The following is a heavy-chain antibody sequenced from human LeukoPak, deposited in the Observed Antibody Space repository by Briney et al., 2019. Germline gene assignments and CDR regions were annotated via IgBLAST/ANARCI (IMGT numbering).Heavy chain of an antibody. Sequence: GGSLRLSCAASGFTFSSYGMHWVRQAPGKGLEWVAVISYDGSNKYYADSVKGRFTISRDNSKNTLYLQMNSLRAEDMAVYYCAKGGGYSSGWYGVGSNWFDPWGQGTLVTVSS. D-gene: IGHD6-19*01. CDR3: AKGGGYSSGWYGVGSNWFDP. CDR1: GFTFSSYG. CDR2: ISYDGSNK. J-gene: IGHJ5*02. V-gene: IGHV3-30*18.